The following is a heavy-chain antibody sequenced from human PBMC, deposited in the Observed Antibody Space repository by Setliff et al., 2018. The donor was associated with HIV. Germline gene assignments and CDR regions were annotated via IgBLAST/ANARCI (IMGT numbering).Heavy chain of an antibody. V-gene: IGHV7-4-1*02. CDR2: INTFTGTP. D-gene: IGHD3-16*02. J-gene: IGHJ6*02. CDR3: AREYQFLSHHYGLDV. CDR1: EYTFASHA. Sequence: GASVKVSCKASEYTFASHALIWVRQAPGQGLEWMGWINTFTGTPTYAQGFTGRFVFSLDTSVSTAYLQINNLKADDTAVYYCAREYQFLSHHYGLDVWGQGTTVTVSS.